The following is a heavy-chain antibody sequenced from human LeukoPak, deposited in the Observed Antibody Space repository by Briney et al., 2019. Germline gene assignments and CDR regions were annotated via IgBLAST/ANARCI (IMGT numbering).Heavy chain of an antibody. Sequence: SETLSLTCSVYGGSFSDYYWSWIRQPPGKGLEWIGEISHSGSTKFNPSLKSRVTISVDTSRNQFSLNLTSVTAADTAVYYCARAGLSIFGMITPNWFDPWGQGTLVGVSS. J-gene: IGHJ5*02. D-gene: IGHD3-3*01. CDR1: GGSFSDYY. CDR3: ARAGLSIFGMITPNWFDP. V-gene: IGHV4-34*01. CDR2: ISHSGST.